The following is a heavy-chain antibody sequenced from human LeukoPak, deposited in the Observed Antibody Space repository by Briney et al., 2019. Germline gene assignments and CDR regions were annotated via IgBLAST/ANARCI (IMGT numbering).Heavy chain of an antibody. CDR2: ISWNSGSI. V-gene: IGHV3-9*01. CDR3: AKAHNSGYYYAFDY. D-gene: IGHD3-22*01. J-gene: IGHJ4*02. Sequence: GGSLRLSCAASGFTFDDYAMHWVRQAPGKGLEWVSVISWNSGSITHADSVKGRFTISRDNAKNSLYLQMNSLRAEDTALYYCAKAHNSGYYYAFDYWGQGTLVTVSS. CDR1: GFTFDDYA.